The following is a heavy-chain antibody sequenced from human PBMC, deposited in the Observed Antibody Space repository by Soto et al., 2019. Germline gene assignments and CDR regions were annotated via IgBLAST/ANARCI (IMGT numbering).Heavy chain of an antibody. V-gene: IGHV5-10-1*01. D-gene: IGHD3-9*01. CDR3: ARQIFDSDTGPNFQYYFDS. CDR2: IDPSDSQT. Sequence: GESLKISCTGSGYSFAGYWITWVRRKPGKGLEWMGRIDPSDSQTYYSPSFRGHVTISATKSITTVFLQWSSLRASDTAMYYCARQIFDSDTGPNFQYYFDSWGQGTPVTVSS. CDR1: GYSFAGYW. J-gene: IGHJ4*02.